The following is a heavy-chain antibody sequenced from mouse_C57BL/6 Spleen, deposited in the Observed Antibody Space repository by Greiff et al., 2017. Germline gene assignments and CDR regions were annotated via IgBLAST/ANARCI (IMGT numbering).Heavy chain of an antibody. CDR3: ARKFITTVVADYFDY. CDR2: IYPGSGST. V-gene: IGHV1-55*01. Sequence: QVQLQQPGAELVKPGASVKMSCKASGYTFTSYWITWVKQRPGQGLEWIGDIYPGSGSTDYHEKFTSKATLTVDTSSSTAYMQLSSLTSESSAVYYCARKFITTVVADYFDYWGQGTTLTVSS. CDR1: GYTFTSYW. D-gene: IGHD1-1*01. J-gene: IGHJ2*01.